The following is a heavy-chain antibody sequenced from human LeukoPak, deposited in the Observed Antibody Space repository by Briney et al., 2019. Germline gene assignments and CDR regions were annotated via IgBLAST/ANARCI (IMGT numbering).Heavy chain of an antibody. D-gene: IGHD1-20*01. CDR2: IWYGGSNK. Sequence: GGSLRLSCAASGFTFSSFGMHWVRQAPGKGLEWVAVIWYGGSNKYYADSVKGRFTISRDNAKNSLYLQMNSLRAEDTAVYYCARVIAGTLLDAFDIWGQGTMVTVSS. CDR3: ARVIAGTLLDAFDI. J-gene: IGHJ3*02. V-gene: IGHV3-33*08. CDR1: GFTFSSFG.